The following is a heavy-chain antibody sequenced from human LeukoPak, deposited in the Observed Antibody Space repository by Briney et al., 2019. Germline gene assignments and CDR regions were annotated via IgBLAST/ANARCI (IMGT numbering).Heavy chain of an antibody. Sequence: SETLSLTCTVSGGSISSASYYWGWIRQPPGKGLEWIGSIYYSGSTYYNPSLKSRVTISVDTSKNQFSLRLSSVTAADTAVYYCARQGDWFDPWGQGTLVTVSS. J-gene: IGHJ5*02. V-gene: IGHV4-39*01. D-gene: IGHD3-16*01. CDR1: GGSISSASYY. CDR3: ARQGDWFDP. CDR2: IYYSGST.